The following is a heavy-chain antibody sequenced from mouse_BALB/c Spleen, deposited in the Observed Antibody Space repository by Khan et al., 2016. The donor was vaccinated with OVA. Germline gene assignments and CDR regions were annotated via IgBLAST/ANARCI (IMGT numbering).Heavy chain of an antibody. CDR3: ARTARIKY. CDR2: ISYSGST. V-gene: IGHV3-2*02. Sequence: EVQLQESGPGLVKPSQSLSLTCTVTGYSITSGYGWNWIRQFPGNKLEWMGYISYSGSTNYNPSLKSRVPITRDTSKNQFFLQLNSVTTEDTATYYCARTARIKYWGQGTTLTVSS. J-gene: IGHJ2*01. CDR1: GYSITSGYG. D-gene: IGHD1-2*01.